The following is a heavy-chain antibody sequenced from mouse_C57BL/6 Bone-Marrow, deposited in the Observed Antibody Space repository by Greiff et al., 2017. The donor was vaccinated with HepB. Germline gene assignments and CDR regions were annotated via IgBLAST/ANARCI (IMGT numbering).Heavy chain of an antibody. CDR1: GFTFSDFY. J-gene: IGHJ3*01. CDR3: ARDETGTVAY. V-gene: IGHV7-1*01. CDR2: SRNKANDYTT. D-gene: IGHD4-1*01. Sequence: DVMLVESGGGLVQSGRSLRLSCATSGFTFSDFYMEWVRQAPGKGLEWIAASRNKANDYTTEYSASVKGRGIVSRDTSQSILYLQMNALRAEETAIDYCARDETGTVAYGGRGTVVTVTA.